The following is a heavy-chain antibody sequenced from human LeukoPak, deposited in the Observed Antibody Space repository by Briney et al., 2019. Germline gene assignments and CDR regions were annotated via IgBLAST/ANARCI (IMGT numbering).Heavy chain of an antibody. CDR1: GDSISSSNYY. CDR2: IYYSGST. V-gene: IGHV4-39*01. CDR3: ARHYKGVSGVVSGTVDH. Sequence: PSETLSLTCTVSGDSISSSNYYWGWIRQPPGKGLEWIGSIYYSGSTYYNPSLKSRVTISVDTSKNQFSLKVSSVTDADTAVYYCARHYKGVSGVVSGTVDHWGQGTLVTVSS. J-gene: IGHJ4*02. D-gene: IGHD3-3*01.